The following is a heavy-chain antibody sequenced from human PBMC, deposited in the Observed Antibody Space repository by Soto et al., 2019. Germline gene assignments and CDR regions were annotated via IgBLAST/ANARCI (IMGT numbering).Heavy chain of an antibody. D-gene: IGHD6-13*01. Sequence: PGGSLRLSCAASGFTFSSYGMHWVRQAPGKGLEWVAVIWYDGSNKYYADSVKGRFTISRDNSKNTLYLQMNSLRAEDTAVYYCARVAYSSSWFGLYYYYGMDVWGQGTTVTVSS. V-gene: IGHV3-33*01. J-gene: IGHJ6*02. CDR3: ARVAYSSSWFGLYYYYGMDV. CDR2: IWYDGSNK. CDR1: GFTFSSYG.